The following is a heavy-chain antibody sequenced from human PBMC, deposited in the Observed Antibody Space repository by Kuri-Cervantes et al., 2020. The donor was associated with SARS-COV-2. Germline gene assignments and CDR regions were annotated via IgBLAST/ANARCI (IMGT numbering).Heavy chain of an antibody. J-gene: IGHJ4*02. V-gene: IGHV3-15*01. D-gene: IGHD6-19*01. CDR1: GFTFSNAW. CDR2: IKSKSDDGTT. CDR3: AKTVAGTGIDY. Sequence: GESLKISFAASGFTFSNAWMSWVRQAPGKGLEWVGRIKSKSDDGTTDYAAPVKGRFTLSRDDSKNTLYLQMNSLKTEDTAVYYCAKTVAGTGIDYWGQGTLVTVSS.